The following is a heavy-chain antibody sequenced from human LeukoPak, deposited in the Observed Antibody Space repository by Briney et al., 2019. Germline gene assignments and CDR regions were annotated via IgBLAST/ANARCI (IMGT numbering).Heavy chain of an antibody. CDR3: AKGTWMLAFDI. Sequence: AGGSLRLSCAASGFTCSIYAMSWVRQAPGKGLEWVSAISGSGGSTYYADSVKGRFTISRDNSRNTLYLQMNSLRAEDTAVYYCAKGTWMLAFDICGQGTMVTVSS. CDR1: GFTCSIYA. V-gene: IGHV3-23*01. D-gene: IGHD2-8*01. J-gene: IGHJ3*02. CDR2: ISGSGGST.